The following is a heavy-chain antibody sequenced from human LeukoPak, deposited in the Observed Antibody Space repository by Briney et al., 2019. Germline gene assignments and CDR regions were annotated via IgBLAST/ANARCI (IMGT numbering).Heavy chain of an antibody. Sequence: PSETLSLTCTVSGGSITSYYWSWIRLPPGKGLEWIAYIYYTGSTNYNPSLKSRVTISVDTSKNQVSLNLSSVTAADMAVYYCAKSLWGSDAFDIWGQGTMVTVSS. J-gene: IGHJ3*02. V-gene: IGHV4-59*08. D-gene: IGHD7-27*01. CDR2: IYYTGST. CDR3: AKSLWGSDAFDI. CDR1: GGSITSYY.